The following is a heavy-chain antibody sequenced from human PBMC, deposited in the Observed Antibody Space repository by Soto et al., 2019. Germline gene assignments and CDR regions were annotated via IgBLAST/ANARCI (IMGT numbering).Heavy chain of an antibody. J-gene: IGHJ3*01. D-gene: IGHD1-26*01. CDR1: GFIVSSNY. CDR3: ARRWG. Sequence: EVQLVESGGGLVQPGGSLRLSRAASGFIVSSNYMSWVRQAPGKGPEWVALIYSGGTTHYAESVKGRFTISRDKSKNTLYLQMNSLRAEDTAVYYCARRWGWGHGTMVTVSS. CDR2: IYSGGTT. V-gene: IGHV3-66*01.